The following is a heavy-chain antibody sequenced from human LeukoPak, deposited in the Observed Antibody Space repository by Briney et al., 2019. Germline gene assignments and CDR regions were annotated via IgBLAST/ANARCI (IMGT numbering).Heavy chain of an antibody. V-gene: IGHV4-59*08. CDR2: IYNNGST. D-gene: IGHD4-23*01. J-gene: IGHJ4*02. CDR3: AGGLYGGNSVFDY. CDR1: GDSIRSYY. Sequence: SETLSLTCTVSGDSIRSYYCSWIRQPPGKGLEWIGYIYNNGSTNYSPSLKSRVTISIDTSKNQFSLKLSSVTAADTAVYYCAGGLYGGNSVFDYWGQGTLITVSS.